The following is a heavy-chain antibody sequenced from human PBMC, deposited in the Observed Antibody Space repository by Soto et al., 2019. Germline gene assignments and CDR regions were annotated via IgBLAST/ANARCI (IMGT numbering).Heavy chain of an antibody. V-gene: IGHV4-4*07. D-gene: IGHD4-17*01. CDR2: IYSSGGT. Sequence: PSETLSLTCTVSGAPIRGYYWTWFRHPAGKGLEWIGRIYSSGGTKYNPSLKSRVTISADRSKNQFSLQMTSVTAADTAVYYCARGNDYGGVPFDYWGQGLLVTVSS. CDR1: GAPIRGYY. CDR3: ARGNDYGGVPFDY. J-gene: IGHJ4*02.